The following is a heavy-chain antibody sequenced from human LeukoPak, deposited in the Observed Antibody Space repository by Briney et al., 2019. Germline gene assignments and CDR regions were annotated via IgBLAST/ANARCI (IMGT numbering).Heavy chain of an antibody. CDR2: ISGSGDST. V-gene: IGHV3-23*01. CDR1: GFTFSNYA. Sequence: GGSLRLSCAASGFTFSNYAMNWVRQAPGKGLEWVSAISGSGDSTYYADSVKGRFTISRDNSKNTLYLQMNSLRAEDAAVFYWAKGPISTVTTRLVYWGQGTLVTVSS. CDR3: AKGPISTVTTRLVY. D-gene: IGHD4-11*01. J-gene: IGHJ4*02.